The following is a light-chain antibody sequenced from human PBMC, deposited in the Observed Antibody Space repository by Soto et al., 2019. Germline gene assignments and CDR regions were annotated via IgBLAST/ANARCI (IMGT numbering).Light chain of an antibody. V-gene: IGKV3-20*01. CDR1: QSVSSSY. CDR2: GAS. J-gene: IGKJ2*01. CDR3: QQYPGYT. Sequence: EIVLTQSPGTLSLSPGERATLSCRASQSVSSSYLAWYQQKPGQAPRLLIYGASGRATGIPDRFSGSGSGTDFPLTISRLEPDDFAVYYCQQYPGYTFGQGTKLEIK.